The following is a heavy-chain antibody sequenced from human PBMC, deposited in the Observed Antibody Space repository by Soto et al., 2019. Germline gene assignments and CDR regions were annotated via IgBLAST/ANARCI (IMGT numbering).Heavy chain of an antibody. CDR2: IDPSDSYT. CDR1: GYSFTSYW. Sequence: PGESLKISCKGSGYSFTSYWISCVRQMPGKGLEWMVRIDPSDSYTNYSPSFQGHVTISADKSISTAYLQWSSLKASDTAMYYCARHAYYDSSGLYRDPWGQGTLVTVPQ. V-gene: IGHV5-10-1*01. J-gene: IGHJ5*02. D-gene: IGHD3-22*01. CDR3: ARHAYYDSSGLYRDP.